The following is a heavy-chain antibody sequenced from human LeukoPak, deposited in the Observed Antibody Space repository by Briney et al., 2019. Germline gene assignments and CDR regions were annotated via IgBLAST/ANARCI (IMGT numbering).Heavy chain of an antibody. CDR2: IHESGDT. D-gene: IGHD1-26*01. CDR1: GYSISRGYY. J-gene: IGHJ4*02. CDR3: ARSEVGDFGH. Sequence: SETLSLTCNVSGYSISRGYYWGWIRQSPGKGLEWLASIHESGDTFHNPPLKSRLSISVDTSKNQFSLRLTSVTAADTSIYYCARSEVGDFGHWGQGTLVTVSS. V-gene: IGHV4-38-2*02.